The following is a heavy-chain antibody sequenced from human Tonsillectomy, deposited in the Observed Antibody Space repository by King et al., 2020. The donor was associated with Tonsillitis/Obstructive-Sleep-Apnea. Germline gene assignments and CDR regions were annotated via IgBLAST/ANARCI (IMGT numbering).Heavy chain of an antibody. D-gene: IGHD4-17*01. CDR3: ARHTNGLGSVKH. V-gene: IGHV5-10-1*01. J-gene: IGHJ1*01. CDR1: GYSFTTYW. CDR2: IDPSDSYT. Sequence: QLVQSGAEVKKPGASLRISCKGSGYSFTTYWISWVRQMPGKGLEWMGRIDPSDSYTNYSPSFQGHVTISADKSISTAYLQWSSLKASDTAMYYCARHTNGLGSVKHWGQGTLVTVSS.